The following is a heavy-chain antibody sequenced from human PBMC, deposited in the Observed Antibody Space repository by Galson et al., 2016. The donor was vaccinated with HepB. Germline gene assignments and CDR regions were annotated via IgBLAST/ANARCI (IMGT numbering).Heavy chain of an antibody. CDR3: ASGYFYTYLGDY. V-gene: IGHV3-74*01. J-gene: IGHJ4*02. D-gene: IGHD2-15*01. Sequence: SLRLSCAASGLTFSNYWMHWVRQVPGKGLVWVSRINRDGGSTNYADSVKGRFTISRDNAKNMLYLQMNSLRAEDSAVYFCASGYFYTYLGDYWGQGTLVTVSS. CDR1: GLTFSNYW. CDR2: INRDGGST.